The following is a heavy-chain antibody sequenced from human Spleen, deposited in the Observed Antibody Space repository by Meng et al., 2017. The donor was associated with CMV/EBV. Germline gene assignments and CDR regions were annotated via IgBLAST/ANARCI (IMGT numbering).Heavy chain of an antibody. CDR2: ISGSGHDT. Sequence: GGSLRLSCTASGFTFSSFAMSWVRQTPGKGLEWVSGISGSGHDTDYLDSVKGRFSVSRDNSKNRLYLQMNRLRAEDTAVYYCATKPITIYQTGYGMDVWGQGTTVTVSS. CDR1: GFTFSSFA. V-gene: IGHV3-23*01. J-gene: IGHJ6*02. CDR3: ATKPITIYQTGYGMDV. D-gene: IGHD3-9*01.